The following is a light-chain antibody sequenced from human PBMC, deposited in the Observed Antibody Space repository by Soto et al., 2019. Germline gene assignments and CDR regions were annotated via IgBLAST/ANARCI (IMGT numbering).Light chain of an antibody. CDR3: QQYNNWPTWT. J-gene: IGKJ1*01. CDR1: QSVSSN. V-gene: IGKV3-15*01. Sequence: EMVMTQSPATLSVSPGERATLSCRASQSVSSNLAWYQQKPGQAPRLLIYGASTRATGIPARFNGSGSGTEFTLTISSLQSEDFAVYYCQQYNNWPTWTFGKGTKV. CDR2: GAS.